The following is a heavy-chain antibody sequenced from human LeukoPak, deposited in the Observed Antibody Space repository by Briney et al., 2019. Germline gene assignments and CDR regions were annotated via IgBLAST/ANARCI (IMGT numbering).Heavy chain of an antibody. D-gene: IGHD3-16*01. CDR3: ARGGGLDV. CDR1: GNYW. CDR2: INSDGSWT. V-gene: IGHV3-74*01. J-gene: IGHJ6*02. Sequence: SGGSLRLSCAASGNYWMHWVRQAPGKGLVWVSRINSDGSWTSYADSVKGRFTISRDNAKNSLYLQMSNLRAEDTAVYFCARGGGLDVWGQGATVTVSS.